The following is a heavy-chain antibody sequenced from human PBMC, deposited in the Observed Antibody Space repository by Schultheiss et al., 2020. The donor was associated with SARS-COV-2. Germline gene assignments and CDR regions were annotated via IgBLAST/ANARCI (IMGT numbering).Heavy chain of an antibody. V-gene: IGHV1-69*13. CDR3: AREGDVLLWFGELTH. J-gene: IGHJ4*02. CDR2: IIPFFGTA. Sequence: SVEVSCKASGGTFSNYGISWVRQAPGQGLEWMGGIIPFFGTANYAQKFQGRVTITADESTSTAYMELSSLRSEDTAVYYCAREGDVLLWFGELTHWGQGTLVTVSS. D-gene: IGHD3-10*01. CDR1: GGTFSNYG.